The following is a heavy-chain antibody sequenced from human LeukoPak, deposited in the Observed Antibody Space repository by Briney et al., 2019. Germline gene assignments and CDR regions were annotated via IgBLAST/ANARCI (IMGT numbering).Heavy chain of an antibody. D-gene: IGHD2-15*01. CDR3: ARDILNCSGGSCYSRLDY. Sequence: SETLSLTCTVPGGSISSYFWSWIRQPPGKGLEWIGYIYYSGSTNYNPSLKSRVTISVDTSKNQFSLKLSSVTAADTAVYYCARDILNCSGGSCYSRLDYWGQGTLVTVSS. J-gene: IGHJ4*02. CDR1: GGSISSYF. CDR2: IYYSGST. V-gene: IGHV4-59*01.